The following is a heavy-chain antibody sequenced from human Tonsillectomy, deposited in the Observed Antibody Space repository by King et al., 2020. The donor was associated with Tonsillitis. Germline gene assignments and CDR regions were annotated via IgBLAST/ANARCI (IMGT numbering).Heavy chain of an antibody. J-gene: IGHJ4*02. CDR3: AKVVDTSMVKYFEH. Sequence: VQLVESGGGLVQPGGSLRLSCAASGSTFRSYAMSWVRQAPGKGLEWVSDISGSGDNIVYTDSVKGRFTISRDNSNNTLYLLMNTLRAEDTAVYYCAKVVDTSMVKYFEHWGQGSLVTVSS. CDR1: GSTFRSYA. CDR2: ISGSGDNI. D-gene: IGHD5-18*01. V-gene: IGHV3-23*04.